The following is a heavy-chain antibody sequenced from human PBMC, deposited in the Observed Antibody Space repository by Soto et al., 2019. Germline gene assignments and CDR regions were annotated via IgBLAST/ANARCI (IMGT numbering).Heavy chain of an antibody. CDR2: IRSKAYGGTT. D-gene: IGHD5-12*01. CDR1: GFTFGDYA. Sequence: GGSLRLSCTASGFTFGDYAMSWVRQAPGKGLEWVGFIRSKAYGGTTEYAASVKGRFTISRDDSKSIAYLQMNSLKTEDTAVYYCTRDKRDGYNYYFDYWGQGTLVTVSS. J-gene: IGHJ4*02. V-gene: IGHV3-49*04. CDR3: TRDKRDGYNYYFDY.